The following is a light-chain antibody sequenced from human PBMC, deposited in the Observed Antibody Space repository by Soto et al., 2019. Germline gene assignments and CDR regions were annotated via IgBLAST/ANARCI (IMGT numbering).Light chain of an antibody. Sequence: IGMTQSPATMSVSPGERATLSCRASQSVSSNLAWHQQKPGQAPRILMYDASTRATGISARFSGSGSGTEFTLTISSLQSEDFAVYYCQQYHNWPITFGQGTRLEIK. J-gene: IGKJ5*01. CDR2: DAS. CDR1: QSVSSN. CDR3: QQYHNWPIT. V-gene: IGKV3-15*01.